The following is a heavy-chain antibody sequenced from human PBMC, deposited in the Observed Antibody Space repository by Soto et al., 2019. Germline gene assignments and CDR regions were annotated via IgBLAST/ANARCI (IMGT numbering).Heavy chain of an antibody. CDR1: GVSISSSSYY. V-gene: IGHV4-39*01. Sequence: SETLSLTCTVSGVSISSSSYYWGWIRQPPGKGLEWIGSIYYSGSTYSNPSLKSRVTISVDTSKNQFSLKLTSVTAADTAIYYCARLSHPYWFDPWGQGTLVTVSS. J-gene: IGHJ5*02. CDR3: ARLSHPYWFDP. CDR2: IYYSGST.